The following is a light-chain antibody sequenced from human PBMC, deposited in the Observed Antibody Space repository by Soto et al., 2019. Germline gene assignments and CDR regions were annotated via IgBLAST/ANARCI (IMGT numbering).Light chain of an antibody. J-gene: IGKJ1*01. CDR1: QSVSSN. Sequence: EIVMTQSPATLSVSPGERATLSCRASQSVSSNLAWYQQKPGQAPRLLIYGASTRATGMPARFSGSGSGTEFTLTISSLQSEDFAVYYCQQYNNWPRTFGQGTKVAIK. V-gene: IGKV3-15*01. CDR2: GAS. CDR3: QQYNNWPRT.